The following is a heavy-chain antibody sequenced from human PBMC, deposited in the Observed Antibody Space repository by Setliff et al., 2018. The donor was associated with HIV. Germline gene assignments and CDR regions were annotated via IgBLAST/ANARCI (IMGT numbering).Heavy chain of an antibody. V-gene: IGHV4-38-2*01. D-gene: IGHD6-19*01. J-gene: IGHJ4*02. CDR2: IYYSGST. CDR3: ARHLETLSSGWFDY. Sequence: SETLSLTCAVSGYSISSGYYWGWIRQPPGKGLEWIGSIYYSGSTYYNPSLKSRVTISVDTSKNQFSLKLSSVTAADTAVYYCARHLETLSSGWFDYWGQGTLVTVSS. CDR1: GYSISSGYY.